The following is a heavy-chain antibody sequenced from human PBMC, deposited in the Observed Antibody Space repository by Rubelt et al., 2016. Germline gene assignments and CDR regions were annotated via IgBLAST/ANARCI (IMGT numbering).Heavy chain of an antibody. CDR2: IIPIFGTA. D-gene: IGHD4-17*01. CDR3: VREGDYGDYRDAFDI. V-gene: IGHV1-69*06. Sequence: QAPGQGLEWMGGIIPIFGTANYAQKFQGRVTITADKSTSTAYMELSSLRSEDTAVYYCVREGDYGDYRDAFDIWGQGTMVTVSS. J-gene: IGHJ3*02.